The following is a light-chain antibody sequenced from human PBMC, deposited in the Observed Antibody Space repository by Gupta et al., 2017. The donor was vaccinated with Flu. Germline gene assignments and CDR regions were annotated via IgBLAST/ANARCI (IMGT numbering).Light chain of an antibody. CDR3: QQEGSSPLT. Sequence: EIVLTQSAGTLSLSPGERATRSCRASQSVTSSYLAWYQQKPGQGPRLLIYGASSRATGIPDRFSGSGSATAFSLTISRREPQDFAVYYCQQEGSSPLTFGGGTKVEIK. J-gene: IGKJ4*01. V-gene: IGKV3-20*01. CDR1: QSVTSSY. CDR2: GAS.